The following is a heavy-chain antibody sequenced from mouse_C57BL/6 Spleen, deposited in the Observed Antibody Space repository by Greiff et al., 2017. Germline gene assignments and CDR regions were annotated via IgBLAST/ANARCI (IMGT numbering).Heavy chain of an antibody. CDR1: GYTFTSYW. CDR2: IYPSDSET. CDR3: ARGGYSNYEDY. D-gene: IGHD2-5*01. Sequence: QVQLKQPGAELVRPGSSVKLSCKASGYTFTSYWMDWVKQRPGQGLEWIGNIYPSDSETHYNQKFKDKATLTVDKSSSTAYMQLSSLTSEDSAVYYCARGGYSNYEDYWGQGTTLTVSS. J-gene: IGHJ2*01. V-gene: IGHV1-61*01.